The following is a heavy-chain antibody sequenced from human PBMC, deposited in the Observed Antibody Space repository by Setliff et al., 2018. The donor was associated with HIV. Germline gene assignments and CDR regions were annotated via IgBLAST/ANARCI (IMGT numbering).Heavy chain of an antibody. Sequence: SETLSLTSTVSRGPISSTIYYWGWIRQPPGKGLEWIGEINHSGSTNYNPSLKSRVTISVDTSKNQFSLKLSSVTAADTAVYYCAGAVAGYYYYYYYMDVWGKGTTVTVSS. CDR3: AGAVAGYYYYYYYMDV. V-gene: IGHV4-39*07. J-gene: IGHJ6*03. CDR2: INHSGST. CDR1: RGPISSTIYY. D-gene: IGHD6-19*01.